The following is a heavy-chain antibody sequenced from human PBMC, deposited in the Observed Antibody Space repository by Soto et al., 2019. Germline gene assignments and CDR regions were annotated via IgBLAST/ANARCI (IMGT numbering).Heavy chain of an antibody. D-gene: IGHD3-3*01. V-gene: IGHV3-7*03. CDR2: IKVDGSEK. Sequence: PGGSLRLSCTASGFTFDNYWMTWVRQAPGKELERVANIKVDGSEKYYVDSVKGRFIISRDNAKNSLYLQMNSLRAEDTAVYYCARDREWQTFDYWGQGTLVTVSS. J-gene: IGHJ4*02. CDR1: GFTFDNYW. CDR3: ARDREWQTFDY.